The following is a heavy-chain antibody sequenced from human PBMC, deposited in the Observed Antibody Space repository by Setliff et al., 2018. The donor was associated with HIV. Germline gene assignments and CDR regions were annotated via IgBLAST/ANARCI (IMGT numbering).Heavy chain of an antibody. V-gene: IGHV3-21*01. Sequence: GGSLRLSCAASGFNFRNYNMNWVRQAPGKGLEWVSCITSGSGYIYYADSVKGRFTISRDSAKNSLYLQMNSLRAEDTAVYYCANDRAQHLEPDYWGQGTLVTVSS. CDR3: ANDRAQHLEPDY. J-gene: IGHJ4*02. CDR1: GFNFRNYN. D-gene: IGHD6-13*01. CDR2: ITSGSGYI.